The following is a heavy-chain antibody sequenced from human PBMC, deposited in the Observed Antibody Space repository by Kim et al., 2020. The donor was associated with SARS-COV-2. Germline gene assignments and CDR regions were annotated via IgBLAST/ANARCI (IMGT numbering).Heavy chain of an antibody. J-gene: IGHJ6*02. CDR1: GFTFDDYT. CDR3: AKGFHTRSEAAARPRALVYYYYYGMDV. CDR2: ISWDGGST. Sequence: GGSLRLSCAASGFTFDDYTMHWVRQAPGKGLEWVSLISWDGGSTYYADSVKGRFTISRDNSKNSLYLQMNSLRTEDTALYYCAKGFHTRSEAAARPRALVYYYYYGMDVWGQGTTVTVSS. D-gene: IGHD6-6*01. V-gene: IGHV3-43*01.